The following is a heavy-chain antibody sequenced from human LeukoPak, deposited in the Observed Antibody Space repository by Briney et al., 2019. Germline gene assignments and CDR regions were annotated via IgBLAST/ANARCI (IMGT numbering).Heavy chain of an antibody. CDR3: ARERFGDLLDY. Sequence: GSLRLSCAASGFTFSSYEMNWVRQAPGKGPEWVSYISSSGSTIYYADSVKGRFTISRDNAKNSLYLQMNSLRAEDTAVYYCARERFGDLLDYWGQGTLVTVSS. V-gene: IGHV3-48*03. CDR2: ISSSGSTI. CDR1: GFTFSSYE. J-gene: IGHJ4*02. D-gene: IGHD3-10*01.